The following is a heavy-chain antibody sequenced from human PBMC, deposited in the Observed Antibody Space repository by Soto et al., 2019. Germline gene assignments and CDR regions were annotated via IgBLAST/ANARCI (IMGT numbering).Heavy chain of an antibody. J-gene: IGHJ3*02. D-gene: IGHD5-12*01. Sequence: ASVKVSCNASGYTFTSYGISWARQAPGQGLEWMGWISAYNGNTNYAQKLQGRVTMTTDTSTSTAYMELRSLRSDDTAVYYCARDPTLVAKIAVGAFDIWGEGTKVTVSS. CDR2: ISAYNGNT. CDR3: ARDPTLVAKIAVGAFDI. V-gene: IGHV1-18*01. CDR1: GYTFTSYG.